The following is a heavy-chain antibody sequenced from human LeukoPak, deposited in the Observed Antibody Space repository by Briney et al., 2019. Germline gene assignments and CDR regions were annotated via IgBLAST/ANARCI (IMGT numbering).Heavy chain of an antibody. Sequence: PGGSLRLSCAASGFTFSSYDMHWVRQATGKGLEWVSAIGSSGDTYYPGSVKGRFTISRENAKNSLYLQMNSLRAGDTAVYYCARGGDYHQYDYWGQGTLVTVSS. CDR2: IGSSGDT. CDR1: GFTFSSYD. J-gene: IGHJ4*02. D-gene: IGHD3-16*01. V-gene: IGHV3-13*01. CDR3: ARGGDYHQYDY.